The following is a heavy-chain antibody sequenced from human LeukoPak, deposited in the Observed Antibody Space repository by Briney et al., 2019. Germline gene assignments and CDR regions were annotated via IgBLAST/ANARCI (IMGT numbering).Heavy chain of an antibody. CDR1: GGSISSGGYY. J-gene: IGHJ2*01. CDR3: ARSPASFSSDWFSPRLDWYFDL. D-gene: IGHD6-13*01. V-gene: IGHV4-31*03. Sequence: PSETLSLTCTVSGGSISSGGYYWSWIRQHPGKGLEWIGYIYYSGSTYYNPSLKSRVTISVDTSKNQFSLKLSSVTAADTAVYYCARSPASFSSDWFSPRLDWYFDLWGRGTLVTVSS. CDR2: IYYSGST.